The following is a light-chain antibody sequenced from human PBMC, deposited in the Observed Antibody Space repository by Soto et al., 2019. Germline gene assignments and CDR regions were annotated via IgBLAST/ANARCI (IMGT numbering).Light chain of an antibody. V-gene: IGKV3-20*01. CDR2: GAS. CDR3: QQYGTSPWT. J-gene: IGKJ1*01. Sequence: EIVLTQSPGTLSLSPGERATLSCRASQSVSSSYLAWYQQKPGQAPRLLIYGASSRATGIPDRFSGSGSGTDFTLNISRLEPDDFAVYYCQQYGTSPWTFGQGTKVDIK. CDR1: QSVSSSY.